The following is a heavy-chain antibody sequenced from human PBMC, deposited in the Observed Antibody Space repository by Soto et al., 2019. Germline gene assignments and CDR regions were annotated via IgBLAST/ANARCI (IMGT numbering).Heavy chain of an antibody. CDR2: ISGSGDST. D-gene: IGHD1-26*01. J-gene: IGHJ4*02. V-gene: IGHV3-23*01. Sequence: EVQLLESGGGLVQPGGSLRLSCAASGFTFSSYAMSWVRQAPGKGLEWVSVISGSGDSTYSADSVKGRFTISRDNSKNTLYLQMNSLRAEDTAVYYCAKRGSGSQFDYWGLGTLVTVSS. CDR3: AKRGSGSQFDY. CDR1: GFTFSSYA.